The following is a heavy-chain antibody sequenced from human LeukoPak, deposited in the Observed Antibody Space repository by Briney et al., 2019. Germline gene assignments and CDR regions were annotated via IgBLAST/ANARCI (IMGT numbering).Heavy chain of an antibody. V-gene: IGHV3-30*04. CDR2: MSSDGSNI. CDR1: GLTFNNYA. Sequence: GGSLRLSCAASGLTFNNYAMHWVRQAPGKGLEWVALMSSDGSNIQYGDSVKGRFTISRDNAKNTVSLQMNSLRAEDTAVYYCARVGVVGAVRGWFDPWGQGTLVTVSS. CDR3: ARVGVVGAVRGWFDP. D-gene: IGHD1-26*01. J-gene: IGHJ5*02.